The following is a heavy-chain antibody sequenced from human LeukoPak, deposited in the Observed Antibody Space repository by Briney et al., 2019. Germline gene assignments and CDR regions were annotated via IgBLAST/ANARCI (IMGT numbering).Heavy chain of an antibody. V-gene: IGHV3-21*01. CDR1: GFTFSSYS. D-gene: IGHD1-26*01. J-gene: IGHJ4*02. Sequence: GGSLRLSCAASGFTFSSYSMNWVRQAPGKGLEWVSSISSSSSYIYYADSVKGRFTISRDNAKNSLYLQMNSLRAEDTAVYYCAKDRSYGRGGVYYFDYWGQGTLVTVSS. CDR2: ISSSSSYI. CDR3: AKDRSYGRGGVYYFDY.